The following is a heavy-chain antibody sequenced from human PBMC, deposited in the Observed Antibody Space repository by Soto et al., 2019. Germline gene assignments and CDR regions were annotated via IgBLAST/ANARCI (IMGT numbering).Heavy chain of an antibody. J-gene: IGHJ6*02. CDR2: INHSGGT. CDR1: GGSLSGYY. Sequence: SETLSLTCAFYGGSLSGYYLTWIRQPPGKGLEWVGEINHSGGTNYNPSLNGRVTISLDTSRNQLSLKLYSVTAADTAVYYCASSNYSSGWPYYYYYGMDVWGQGTTVTVSS. D-gene: IGHD6-19*01. V-gene: IGHV4-34*01. CDR3: ASSNYSSGWPYYYYYGMDV.